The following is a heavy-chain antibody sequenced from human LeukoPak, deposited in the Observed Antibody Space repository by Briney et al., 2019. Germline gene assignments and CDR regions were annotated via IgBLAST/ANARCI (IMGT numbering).Heavy chain of an antibody. CDR2: IRGSGGSS. J-gene: IGHJ4*02. D-gene: IGHD3-10*01. Sequence: GGSLRLSCAASGVTLSSYAMSWARQAPGKGLEWVSAIRGSGGSSYYADSVKGRFTISRDNSKNTLYLQMNSLRAEDTALYYCAYGSGSFDYWGQGTLVTVSS. V-gene: IGHV3-23*01. CDR1: GVTLSSYA. CDR3: AYGSGSFDY.